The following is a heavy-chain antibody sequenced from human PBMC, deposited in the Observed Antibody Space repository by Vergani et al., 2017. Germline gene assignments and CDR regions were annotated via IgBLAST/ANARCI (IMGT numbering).Heavy chain of an antibody. Sequence: EVQLVESGGGLVQPGGSLRLSCAASGFTFSSYWMSWVRQAPGKGLEWVANIKQDGNENYYVDSVKGRVTISRDNAKNSLYLQMNSLRAEDTDVYYCARERTRAVAGMTEAVDIWGQGTMVTVSS. V-gene: IGHV3-7*03. CDR2: IKQDGNEN. CDR3: ARERTRAVAGMTEAVDI. CDR1: GFTFSSYW. J-gene: IGHJ3*02. D-gene: IGHD6-19*01.